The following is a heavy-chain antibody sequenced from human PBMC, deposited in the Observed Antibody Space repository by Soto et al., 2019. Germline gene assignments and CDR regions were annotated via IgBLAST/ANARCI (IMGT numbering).Heavy chain of an antibody. V-gene: IGHV4-30-4*01. CDR3: ARGRFRNSYGYSP. J-gene: IGHJ5*02. CDR1: GGSISSGDYY. Sequence: PSETLSLTCTVSGGSISSGDYYWSWIRQPPGKGLEWIGYIYYSGSTYYNPSLKSRVTISVDTSKNQFSLKLSSVTAADTAVYYCARGRFRNSYGYSPWGQGTLVTVSS. D-gene: IGHD5-18*01. CDR2: IYYSGST.